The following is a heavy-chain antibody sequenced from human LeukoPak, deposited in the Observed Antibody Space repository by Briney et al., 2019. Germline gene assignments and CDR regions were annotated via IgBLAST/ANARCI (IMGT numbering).Heavy chain of an antibody. CDR1: GFTVSSNY. CDR2: IYSGGST. V-gene: IGHV3-53*01. D-gene: IGHD3-22*01. CDR3: AKPRYYDSSGYYGY. J-gene: IGHJ4*02. Sequence: GGSLRLSCAASGFTVSSNYMSWVRQAPGKGLEWVSVIYSGGSTYYADSVKGRFTISRDNSKNTLYLQMNSLRAEDTAVYYCAKPRYYDSSGYYGYWGQGTLVTVSS.